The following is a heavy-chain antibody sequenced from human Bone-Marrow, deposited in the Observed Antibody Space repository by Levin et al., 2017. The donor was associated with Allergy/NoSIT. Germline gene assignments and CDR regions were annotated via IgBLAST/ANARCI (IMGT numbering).Heavy chain of an antibody. D-gene: IGHD3-22*01. CDR1: GYTFTSYY. V-gene: IGHV1-2*02. CDR3: ASFYYDSGGSEAFDI. J-gene: IGHJ3*02. Sequence: GESLKISCKASGYTFTSYYLHWVRQAPVQGLEWVGWINPNSGATEYAPIFQGRVTMTRDTSINTAYMELRRLRSDDTAVYYCASFYYDSGGSEAFDIWGQGTMVTVSS. CDR2: INPNSGAT.